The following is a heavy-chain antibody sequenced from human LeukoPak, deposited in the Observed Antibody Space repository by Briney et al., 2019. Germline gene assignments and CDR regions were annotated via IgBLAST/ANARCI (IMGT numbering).Heavy chain of an antibody. V-gene: IGHV5-51*01. CDR2: IYPGDSDT. Sequence: GESLKISCKGSGYPFTSYWIGWVRQMPGKGLEWMGIIYPGDSDTRYSPSFQGQVTISADKSISTAYLQWSSLKASDTAMYYCARRPAAAGLWFDPWGQGTLVTVSS. CDR1: GYPFTSYW. J-gene: IGHJ5*02. CDR3: ARRPAAAGLWFDP. D-gene: IGHD6-13*01.